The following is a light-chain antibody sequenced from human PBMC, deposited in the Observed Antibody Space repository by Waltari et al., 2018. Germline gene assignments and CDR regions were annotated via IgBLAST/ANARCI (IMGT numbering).Light chain of an antibody. J-gene: IGKJ4*01. CDR2: GTS. V-gene: IGKV3-20*01. CDR1: QRIGSAY. CDR3: QQYVNSPHLT. Sequence: EIVLTKSPGTLSLSPGERATLSCRTSQRIGSAYLAWYQQKPGHPPRLLIYGTSNRATGVPDRFSGSGSGTDFTLTVSRLEPEDFGIYFCQQYVNSPHLTFGGGTKVEIK.